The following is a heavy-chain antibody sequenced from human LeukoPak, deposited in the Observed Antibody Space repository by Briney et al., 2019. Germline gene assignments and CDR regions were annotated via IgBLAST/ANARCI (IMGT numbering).Heavy chain of an antibody. CDR1: VGSINSYY. CDR3: ARGGKATVVTM. Sequence: IPSETLSLTCTVPVGSINSYYWSWIRQPAGKGLEWIGRIYSSGSTNYNPSLKSRVSMSVDTSKNQFCLKLTSVTAADTAVYYCARGGKATVVTMWGQGILVTVSS. D-gene: IGHD4-23*01. CDR2: IYSSGST. J-gene: IGHJ4*02. V-gene: IGHV4-4*07.